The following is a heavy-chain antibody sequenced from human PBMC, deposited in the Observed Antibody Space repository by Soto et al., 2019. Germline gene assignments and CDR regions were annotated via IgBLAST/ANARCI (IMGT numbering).Heavy chain of an antibody. Sequence: PTLVNPTQTLTLTCPFSGFSITTRAMCVSWIRQPPGKALEWLALIDWADDKYYSTSLKTRLTISKDTSKNQVVLTMTNVDPVDTATYYCARIHGPSGNYDLDYWGQGTLVTVSS. CDR3: ARIHGPSGNYDLDY. V-gene: IGHV2-70*13. CDR1: GFSITTRAMC. CDR2: IDWADDK. D-gene: IGHD5-12*01. J-gene: IGHJ4*02.